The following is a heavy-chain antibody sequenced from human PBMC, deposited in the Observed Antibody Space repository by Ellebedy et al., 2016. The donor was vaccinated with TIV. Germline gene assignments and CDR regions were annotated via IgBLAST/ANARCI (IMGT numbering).Heavy chain of an antibody. Sequence: SETLSLTCPVPGGSISRSSYYWGWIRQPPGKGLEWIGNIYYSGNTDYNPSLKSRVTISGDTSKNQFSLKLRSVTAADTAVYYCARNPPTYNWVDSWGQGTLVTVSS. CDR1: GGSISRSSYY. CDR2: IYYSGNT. V-gene: IGHV4-39*01. J-gene: IGHJ5*01. CDR3: ARNPPTYNWVDS.